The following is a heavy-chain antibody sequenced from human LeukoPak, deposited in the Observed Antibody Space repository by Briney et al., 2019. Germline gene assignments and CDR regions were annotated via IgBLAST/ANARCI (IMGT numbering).Heavy chain of an antibody. CDR2: IYPGNSDT. CDR1: GYSFSNYW. Sequence: GESLKISCKGSGYSFSNYWIAWVRQMPGKGLEWMGIIYPGNSDTRYSPSFQGQVTISADRSISTASLQWSSLKASDTAMYYCARHDGDPGFSYWGQGTLVTVSS. V-gene: IGHV5-51*01. D-gene: IGHD2-21*01. CDR3: ARHDGDPGFSY. J-gene: IGHJ4*02.